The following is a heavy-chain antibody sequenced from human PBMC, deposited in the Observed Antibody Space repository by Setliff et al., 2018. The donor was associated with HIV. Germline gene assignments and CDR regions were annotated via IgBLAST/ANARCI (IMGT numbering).Heavy chain of an antibody. V-gene: IGHV4-34*01. D-gene: IGHD2-8*02. CDR3: ARVSKTYWYSIPRDYYQHMDV. J-gene: IGHJ6*03. CDR2: INHGGRT. CDR1: GGSFSDYY. Sequence: PSETLSLTCAVYGGSFSDYYWSWIRQPPGKGLEWIGEINHGGRTIQSPSLGSRVTISIDTSKNQFSLKLSSVSAADTAVYYCARVSKTYWYSIPRDYYQHMDVWGKGTTVTVSS.